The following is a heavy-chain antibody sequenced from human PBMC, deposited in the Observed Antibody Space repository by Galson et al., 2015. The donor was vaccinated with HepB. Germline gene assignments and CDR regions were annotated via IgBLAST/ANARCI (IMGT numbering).Heavy chain of an antibody. CDR2: IRSDGSST. J-gene: IGHJ3*02. Sequence: SLRLSCAASGFTFSRYGMHWVRQAPGKGLVWVSRIRSDGSSTTYADSVKGRFTISRDNAKNTLYLQMNSLRAEDTATYYCTSLTAVVRFYAFDIWGQGTMVTVSS. D-gene: IGHD5-18*01. CDR1: GFTFSRYG. V-gene: IGHV3-74*01. CDR3: TSLTAVVRFYAFDI.